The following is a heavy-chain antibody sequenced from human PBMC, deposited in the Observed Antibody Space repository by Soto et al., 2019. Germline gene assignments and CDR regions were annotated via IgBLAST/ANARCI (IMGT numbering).Heavy chain of an antibody. CDR3: TAGARYCSGGSCYYFDY. V-gene: IGHV3-15*01. J-gene: IGHJ4*02. CDR1: GFTFSNAW. D-gene: IGHD2-15*01. Sequence: GGSLRLSCAASGFTFSNAWMSWVRQAPGKGLEWVGRIKSKTDGGTTDYAAPVKGRFTISRDDSKNTLYLQMNSLKTEDTAVYYCTAGARYCSGGSCYYFDYWGQGTLVTVSS. CDR2: IKSKTDGGTT.